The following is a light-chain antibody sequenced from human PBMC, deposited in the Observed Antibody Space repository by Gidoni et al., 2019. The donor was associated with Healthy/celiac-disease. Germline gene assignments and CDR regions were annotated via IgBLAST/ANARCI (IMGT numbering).Light chain of an antibody. CDR3: QQRSNWPLCT. CDR2: DAS. V-gene: IGKV3-11*01. Sequence: LVLTQSPATLSLSPGERATLSCRASQSVSSYLAWYQQKPGQAPRLLIYDASNRATGIPARFSGSGSGTDFTLTISSLEPEDFAVYYCQQRSNWPLCTFGQGTKLEIK. J-gene: IGKJ2*02. CDR1: QSVSSY.